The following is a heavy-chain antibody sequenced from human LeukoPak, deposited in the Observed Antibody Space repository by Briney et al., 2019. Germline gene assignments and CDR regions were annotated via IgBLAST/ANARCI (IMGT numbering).Heavy chain of an antibody. CDR3: AKSTKGLYYYYGMDV. CDR1: GFTFSSYA. J-gene: IGHJ6*02. Sequence: GGSLRLSCAASGFTFSSYAMSWVRQAPGKGLEWVSAISGSGGSTYYADSVKGRLTISRDNSKNTLYLQMNSLRAEDTAVYYCAKSTKGLYYYYGMDVWGQGTTVTVSS. V-gene: IGHV3-23*01. CDR2: ISGSGGST. D-gene: IGHD3/OR15-3a*01.